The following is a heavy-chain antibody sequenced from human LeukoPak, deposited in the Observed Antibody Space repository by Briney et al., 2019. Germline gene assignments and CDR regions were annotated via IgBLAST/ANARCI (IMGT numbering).Heavy chain of an antibody. D-gene: IGHD3-3*01. CDR2: ISAYNGNT. Sequence: ASVKVSCKASGFTFTTYDINWVRQAPGQGLEWMGWISAYNGNTNYAQKLQGRVTMTTDTSTSTAYMELRSLRSDDTAVYYCARDGPGGYDFWSGYYTSEAYFDYWGQGTLVTVSS. V-gene: IGHV1-18*01. J-gene: IGHJ4*02. CDR3: ARDGPGGYDFWSGYYTSEAYFDY. CDR1: GFTFTTYD.